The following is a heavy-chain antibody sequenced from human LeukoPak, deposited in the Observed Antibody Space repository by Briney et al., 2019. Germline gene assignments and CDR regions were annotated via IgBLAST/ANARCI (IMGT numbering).Heavy chain of an antibody. J-gene: IGHJ5*02. CDR3: ASESYGSGSYGWFDP. CDR2: ISYDGSNK. Sequence: PGRSLRLSCVASGYTFSIFGMHWVRQAPGKGLEWVAVISYDGSNKYYADSVKGRFTISRDNSKNTLYLQMNSLRAEDTAVYYCASESYGSGSYGWFDPWGQGTLVTVSS. V-gene: IGHV3-30*19. CDR1: GYTFSIFG. D-gene: IGHD3-10*01.